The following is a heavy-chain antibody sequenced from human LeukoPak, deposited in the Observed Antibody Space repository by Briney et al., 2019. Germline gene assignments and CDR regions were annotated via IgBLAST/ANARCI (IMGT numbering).Heavy chain of an antibody. CDR1: GFTFSSYS. CDR3: ARVGVAAPFDY. D-gene: IGHD2-15*01. Sequence: GGSLRLSCAASGFTFSSYSMIWVRRAPGKGLEWVSSISSSSSYIYYADSVKGRLTISRDNAKNSLYLQMDSLRAEDTAVYYCARVGVAAPFDYWGQGTLVTVSS. J-gene: IGHJ4*02. CDR2: ISSSSSYI. V-gene: IGHV3-21*01.